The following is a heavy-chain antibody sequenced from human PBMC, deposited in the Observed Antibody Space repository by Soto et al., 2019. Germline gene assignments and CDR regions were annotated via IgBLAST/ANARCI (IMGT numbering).Heavy chain of an antibody. CDR3: ARARRPRGYRCYDSGVTYYYDSRTPSVGAFDI. J-gene: IGHJ3*02. Sequence: SETLSLTCTVSGGSVSSGSYYWSWIRQPPGKGLEWIGYIYYSGSTNYNPSLKSRVTISVDTSKNQFSLKLSSVTAADTAVYYCARARRPRGYRCYDSGVTYYYDSRTPSVGAFDIWGQGTMVTVSS. V-gene: IGHV4-61*01. D-gene: IGHD3-22*01. CDR2: IYYSGST. CDR1: GGSVSSGSYY.